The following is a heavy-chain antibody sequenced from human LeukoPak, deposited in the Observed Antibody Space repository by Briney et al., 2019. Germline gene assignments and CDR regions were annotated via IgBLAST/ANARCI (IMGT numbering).Heavy chain of an antibody. J-gene: IGHJ4*02. Sequence: PSETPSLTCAVSGGSIRIYYWSWIRQPPGKGLEWIGHIHYSGSTNHNPSLKSRVTTPVDTSKNQFSLKLSSVTAADTAVYYCARQVGAVGYYFDYWGQGTLVTVSS. CDR3: ARQVGAVGYYFDY. CDR1: GGSIRIYY. CDR2: IHYSGST. V-gene: IGHV4-59*08. D-gene: IGHD6-13*01.